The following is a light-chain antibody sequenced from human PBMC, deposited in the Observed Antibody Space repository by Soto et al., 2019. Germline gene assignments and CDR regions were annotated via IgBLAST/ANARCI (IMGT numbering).Light chain of an antibody. CDR2: DAS. Sequence: DLQMTQSPSSLSASVGDRVTITCQASQDISNYLNWYQQKPGKAPKLLIYDASNLETGVPSRFSGSGSGTDFTFTISSLQAEDIATYYCQQYFGQGTKLEIK. V-gene: IGKV1-33*01. J-gene: IGKJ2*01. CDR1: QDISNY. CDR3: QQY.